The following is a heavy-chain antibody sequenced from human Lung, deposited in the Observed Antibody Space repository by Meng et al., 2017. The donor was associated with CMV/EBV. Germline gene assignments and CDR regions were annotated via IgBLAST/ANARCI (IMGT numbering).Heavy chain of an antibody. D-gene: IGHD3-3*01. V-gene: IGHV3-33*06. Sequence: GGSLRLXCAASGAASGFPFSNSAMHWVRQAPGKGLQWVALIWYDGSNEYYADSVKGRFTISRDNSKNTLYLQMNSLRAEDTAVYYCAKGPTDFWSGYYIVSWGQGTXVNGSS. CDR3: AKGPTDFWSGYYIVS. CDR1: GFPFSNSA. J-gene: IGHJ5*02. CDR2: IWYDGSNE.